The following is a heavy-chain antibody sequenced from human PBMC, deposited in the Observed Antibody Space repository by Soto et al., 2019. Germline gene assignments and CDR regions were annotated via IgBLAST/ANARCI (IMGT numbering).Heavy chain of an antibody. V-gene: IGHV1-69*05. Sequence: QVHLVQSGAEVKKPGSSVKVSCKAPGGTFSNHAINWVRQAPGQGLEWMGRIIPIFSTTNYAQKFQGRVIPTFEKKNLETEFEGRVQKEGDESTDHADWGVGGQKTDGKAVFYGGGEGAAEGIFPEDFFDFWGQGNFVTFSS. CDR3: DWGVGGQKTDGKAVFYGGGEGAAEGIFPEDFFDF. CDR2: IIPIFSTT. J-gene: IGHJ3*01. CDR1: GGTFSNHA. D-gene: IGHD7-27*01.